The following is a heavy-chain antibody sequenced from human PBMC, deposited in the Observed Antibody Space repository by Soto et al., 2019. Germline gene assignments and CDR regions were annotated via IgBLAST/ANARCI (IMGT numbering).Heavy chain of an antibody. CDR3: ARDFWSGSHYYYGMDV. CDR2: IYYSGST. Sequence: PSETLSLTCTVSGGSISSYYWSWIRQPPGKGLEWIGYIYYSGSTNYNPSLKSRVTISVDTSKNQFSLKLSSVTAADTAVYYCARDFWSGSHYYYGMDVWGQGTTVIVSS. V-gene: IGHV4-59*01. D-gene: IGHD3-3*01. J-gene: IGHJ6*02. CDR1: GGSISSYY.